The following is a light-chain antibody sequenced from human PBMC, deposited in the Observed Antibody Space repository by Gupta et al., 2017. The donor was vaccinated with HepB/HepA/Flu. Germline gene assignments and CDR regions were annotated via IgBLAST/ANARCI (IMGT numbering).Light chain of an antibody. V-gene: IGKV2-40*01. CDR1: ESLLDRDDGNTY. CDR3: MQRIEFPLCD. CDR2: LVS. J-gene: IGKJ2*04. Sequence: DTVLTQTPLSLPVTPGEPAPISCRSSESLLDRDDGNTYLDWYLQRPGQSPQLLIYLVSHRASGVPDRFSGSGSGTDFTLKISRVEAEDVGTYYCMQRIEFPLCDFGQGTRLEIK.